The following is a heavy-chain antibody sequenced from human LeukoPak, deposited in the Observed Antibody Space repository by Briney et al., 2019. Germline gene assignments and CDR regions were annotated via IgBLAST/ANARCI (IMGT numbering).Heavy chain of an antibody. V-gene: IGHV3-23*01. D-gene: IGHD2-2*03. CDR2: ISRSGPT. J-gene: IGHJ3*02. CDR3: AKGGYFNFEN. CDR1: GFAFGTYD. Sequence: PGGSLRLSCAASGFAFGTYDMQWVRQAPGKGLVWVSGISRSGPTYYSNSVRGRFTISRDNSKDTLYLQMNSLRAEDTAVYYCAKGGYFNFENWGQGTMVPVSS.